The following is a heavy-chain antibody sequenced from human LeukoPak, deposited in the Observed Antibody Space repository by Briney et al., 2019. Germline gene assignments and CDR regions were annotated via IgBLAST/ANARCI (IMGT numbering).Heavy chain of an antibody. CDR2: IYYSGST. CDR1: VGSISDNY. V-gene: IGHV4-59*08. CDR3: ARVYYHDSRSNYFDP. Sequence: SETLSLTCSVSVGSISDNYWSWIRQPPGKGLEWIGYIYYSGSTYYNPSLKSRVTISVDTSKNQFSLKLSSVTAADTAVYYCARVYYHDSRSNYFDPWGQGTLVTVSS. J-gene: IGHJ5*02. D-gene: IGHD3-22*01.